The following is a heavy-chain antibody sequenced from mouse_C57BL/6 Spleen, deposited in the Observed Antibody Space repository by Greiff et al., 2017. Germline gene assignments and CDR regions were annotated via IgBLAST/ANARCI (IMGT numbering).Heavy chain of an antibody. D-gene: IGHD1-3*01. V-gene: IGHV1-69*01. CDR3: ARSGLDNFAWFAY. CDR2: IDPSGSYT. CDR1: GYTFTSYW. Sequence: QVQLQQPGAELVMPGASVKLSCKASGYTFTSYWMHWVKQRPGQGLEWIGEIDPSGSYTKYNQKFKGKSTLTVDKSSSTAYMQLSSLTSEDSAVYYCARSGLDNFAWFAYWGQGTLVTVSA. J-gene: IGHJ3*01.